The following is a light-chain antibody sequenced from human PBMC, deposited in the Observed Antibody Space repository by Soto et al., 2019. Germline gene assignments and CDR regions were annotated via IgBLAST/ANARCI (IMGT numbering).Light chain of an antibody. V-gene: IGKV3-20*01. J-gene: IGKJ1*01. CDR2: GAS. CDR3: QCQNYDNSPGT. CDR1: QSVSSSY. Sequence: ELVLTQSPGTLSLSPGDRATLSCRASQSVSSSYLAWYQQRPGQAPRLLIYGASSRATGIPDRFSGSGSGTDFTLTISRLEPEDFAVYSCQCQNYDNSPGTFGQGTKVEI.